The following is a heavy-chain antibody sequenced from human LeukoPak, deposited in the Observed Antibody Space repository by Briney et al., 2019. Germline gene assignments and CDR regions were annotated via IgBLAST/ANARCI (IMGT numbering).Heavy chain of an antibody. CDR2: ISGNSIYI. D-gene: IGHD6-19*01. Sequence: GGSLRLSCAASGFTVSSNYMSWVRQAPGKGLEWVSSISGNSIYIYYADSVKGRFTISRDNAKNSLYLQMSSLRVADTAVYYCASFETVAAYPFDYWGQGTLVTVSS. CDR3: ASFETVAAYPFDY. CDR1: GFTVSSNY. V-gene: IGHV3-21*01. J-gene: IGHJ4*02.